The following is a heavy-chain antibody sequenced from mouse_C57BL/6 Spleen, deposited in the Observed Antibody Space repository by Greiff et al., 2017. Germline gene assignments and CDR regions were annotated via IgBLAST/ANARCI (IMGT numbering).Heavy chain of an antibody. D-gene: IGHD1-1*01. J-gene: IGHJ1*03. CDR3: AYYYGSSSWYFDV. Sequence: VQLQQPGAELVMPGASVKLSCKASGYTFTSYWMHWVKQRPGQGLEWIGEIDPSDSYTNYNQKFKGKSTLTVDKSSSTAYMQLSSLTSEDSAVYYCAYYYGSSSWYFDVWGTGTTVTVSS. V-gene: IGHV1-69*01. CDR2: IDPSDSYT. CDR1: GYTFTSYW.